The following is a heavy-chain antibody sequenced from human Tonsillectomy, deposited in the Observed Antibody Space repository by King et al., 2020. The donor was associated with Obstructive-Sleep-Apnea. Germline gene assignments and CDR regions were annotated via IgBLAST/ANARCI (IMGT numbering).Heavy chain of an antibody. CDR3: ARHPYDSNDWVQFYFDY. J-gene: IGHJ4*02. V-gene: IGHV4-59*08. CDR2: IYDSGST. CDR1: GGSISSYF. D-gene: IGHD3-22*01. Sequence: MQLQESGPGLVKPSETLSLTCTVSGGSISSYFWSWIRQPPGKGLEWIGYIYDSGSTNYNPSLKIRVTISVDTSKNQFSLKLSSVTAADTAVYYCARHPYDSNDWVQFYFDYWGQGTLVTVSS.